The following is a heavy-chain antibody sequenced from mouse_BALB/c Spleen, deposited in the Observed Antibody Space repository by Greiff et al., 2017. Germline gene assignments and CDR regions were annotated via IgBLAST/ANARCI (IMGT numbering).Heavy chain of an antibody. D-gene: IGHD2-1*01. CDR3: ARGGNYNAMDD. V-gene: IGHV3-6*02. CDR1: GYSITSGYY. Sequence: VQLQQSGPGLVKPSQSLSLTCSVTGYSITSGYYWNWIRQFPGNKLEWMGYISYDGSNNYNPSLKNRISITRDTSKNQFFLKLNSVTTEDTATYYCARGGNYNAMDDWGQGTSVTVSS. J-gene: IGHJ4*01. CDR2: ISYDGSN.